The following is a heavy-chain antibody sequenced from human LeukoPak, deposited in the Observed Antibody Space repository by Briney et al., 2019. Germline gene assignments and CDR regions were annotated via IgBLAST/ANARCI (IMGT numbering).Heavy chain of an antibody. J-gene: IGHJ6*03. V-gene: IGHV4-34*01. D-gene: IGHD6-19*01. CDR3: ARVSSSGWYSYYYYMDV. CDR1: GGSFSGYY. CDR2: INHSGST. Sequence: PSETLSLTCAVYGGSFSGYYWSWIRQPPGKGLEWIGEINHSGSTNYNPSLKSRVTISVDTSKNQFSLTLSSVTAADTAVYYCARVSSSGWYSYYYYMDVWGKGTTVTVSS.